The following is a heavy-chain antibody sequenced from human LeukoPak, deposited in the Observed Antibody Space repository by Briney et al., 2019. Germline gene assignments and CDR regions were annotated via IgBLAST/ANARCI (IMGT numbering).Heavy chain of an antibody. Sequence: PSETLSLTCSVSGGSITSHFWSWIRQPPGKVLEWIGYIHYSGSTNYNPSLRSRVTISPDTSKNQLFLKLNSVTAADTAVYYCARLVWLGESPGSWFDSWGQGTLVTVSS. CDR2: IHYSGST. CDR3: ARLVWLGESPGSWFDS. J-gene: IGHJ5*01. D-gene: IGHD3-10*01. V-gene: IGHV4-59*11. CDR1: GGSITSHF.